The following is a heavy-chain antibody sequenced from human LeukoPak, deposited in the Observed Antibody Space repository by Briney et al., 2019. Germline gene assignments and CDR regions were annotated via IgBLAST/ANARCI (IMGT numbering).Heavy chain of an antibody. J-gene: IGHJ6*02. V-gene: IGHV1-69*13. CDR2: IIPIFGTA. CDR1: GFTFTSYD. D-gene: IGHD2-2*01. Sequence: SVKVSCKASGFTFTSYDINWVRQAPGQGLEWMGGIIPIFGTANYAQKFQGRVTITADESTSTAYMELSSLRSEDTAVYYCARDVGPAAMDYYGMDVWGQGTTVTVSS. CDR3: ARDVGPAAMDYYGMDV.